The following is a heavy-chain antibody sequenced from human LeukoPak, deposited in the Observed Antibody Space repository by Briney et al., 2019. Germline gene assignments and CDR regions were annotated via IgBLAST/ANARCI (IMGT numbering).Heavy chain of an antibody. V-gene: IGHV3-7*01. J-gene: IGHJ3*01. CDR2: IKGDGSDK. Sequence: GRSLRLSCAVSAFSSSNYWMTWIRQAPGKGLEWGATIKGDGSDKRYVDSVKGRFTISRDDVNNSLYLQLNNLRAEDTAIYYCARAQWGYPLDVWGQGTRVTVSS. CDR3: ARAQWGYPLDV. CDR1: AFSSSNYW. D-gene: IGHD5-18*01.